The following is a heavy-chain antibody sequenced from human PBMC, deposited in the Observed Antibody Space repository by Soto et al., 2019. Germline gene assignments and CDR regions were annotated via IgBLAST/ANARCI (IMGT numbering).Heavy chain of an antibody. Sequence: EVQLMESGGGLGQPGGSLRLSCASSGFTLSMSAVNWVRQAPGKGLEWVSDISDSGDRTYYADSVKGRFTISRDRSKNTVSLQMDSLRAEDTAVYYCAKDRGIIVKAGDAFDVWGQGTKVTVSS. D-gene: IGHD3-16*02. CDR2: ISDSGDRT. CDR3: AKDRGIIVKAGDAFDV. J-gene: IGHJ3*01. V-gene: IGHV3-23*01. CDR1: GFTLSMSA.